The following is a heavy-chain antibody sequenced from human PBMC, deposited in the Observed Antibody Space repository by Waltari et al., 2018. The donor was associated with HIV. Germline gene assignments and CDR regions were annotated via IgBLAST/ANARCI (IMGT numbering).Heavy chain of an antibody. V-gene: IGHV1-46*01. J-gene: IGHJ6*02. CDR3: ARAVEAAAGFYYHFGMDV. D-gene: IGHD6-13*01. Sequence: QVQLVQSGAEVRKPGASVKVSCKASGYTFTNYYIHWVLQAPVPGLEWMGIISPSGGSTTYAQKFQGRVTMTRDTSTSTVYMELSSLRSEDTAVYYCARAVEAAAGFYYHFGMDVWGQGTTVTVSS. CDR2: ISPSGGST. CDR1: GYTFTNYY.